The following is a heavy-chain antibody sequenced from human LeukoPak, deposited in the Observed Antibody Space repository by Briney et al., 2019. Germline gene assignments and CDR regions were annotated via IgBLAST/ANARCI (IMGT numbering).Heavy chain of an antibody. J-gene: IGHJ5*02. Sequence: SVKVSCKASGGTFSGYAISWVRQAPGQGLEWMGGIIPIFGTANYAQKFQGRVTITADESTSTAYMELSSLRSEDTAVYYCARVLGDIVVVPAAMGGWFDPWGQGTLVTVSS. D-gene: IGHD2-2*01. CDR1: GGTFSGYA. V-gene: IGHV1-69*01. CDR3: ARVLGDIVVVPAAMGGWFDP. CDR2: IIPIFGTA.